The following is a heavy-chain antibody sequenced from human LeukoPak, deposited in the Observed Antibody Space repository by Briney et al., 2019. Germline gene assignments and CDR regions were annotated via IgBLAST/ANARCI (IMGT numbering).Heavy chain of an antibody. Sequence: SETLSLTCTVSGGSISSSSYYWGWIRQPPGKGLEWIGSIYYSGSTYYNPSLKSRVTISVDTSKNQFSLKLSSVTAADTAVYYCAREDGLYGMDVWGQGTTVTVSS. V-gene: IGHV4-39*02. CDR1: GGSISSSSYY. J-gene: IGHJ6*02. CDR2: IYYSGST. CDR3: AREDGLYGMDV.